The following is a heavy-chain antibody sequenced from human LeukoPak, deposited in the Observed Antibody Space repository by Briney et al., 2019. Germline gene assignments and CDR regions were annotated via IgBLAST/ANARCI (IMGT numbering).Heavy chain of an antibody. J-gene: IGHJ5*02. CDR2: IFYSGST. CDR3: ARQGYTSGQGLRNNWFDP. D-gene: IGHD6-19*01. CDR1: GGSISSSSFY. Sequence: PSQTLSLTCTVSGGSISSSSFYWVWIRQPPGKGLEWIGTIFYSGSTYYNPSLKSRVTMSVDTSKNQFSLNLSPVTAADTAVYYCARQGYTSGQGLRNNWFDPWGQGSLVTVSS. V-gene: IGHV4-39*01.